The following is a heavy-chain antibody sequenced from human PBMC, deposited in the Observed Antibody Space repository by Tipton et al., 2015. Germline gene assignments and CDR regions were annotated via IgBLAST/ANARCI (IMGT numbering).Heavy chain of an antibody. V-gene: IGHV3-23*01. Sequence: SLRLSCTASGIIFRNYAMSWVRQAPGKGLEWVSGINGYGDDPRHADSVKGRFTISRDNSKNTVYLQMNSLRVDDTGVYFCANLNWEAPTVTTRGWGQGVLVTVTS. J-gene: IGHJ4*02. D-gene: IGHD3-3*01. CDR1: GIIFRNYA. CDR2: INGYGDDP. CDR3: ANLNWEAPTVTTRG.